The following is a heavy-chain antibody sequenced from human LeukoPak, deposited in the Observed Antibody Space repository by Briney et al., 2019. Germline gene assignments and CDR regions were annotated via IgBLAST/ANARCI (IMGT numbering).Heavy chain of an antibody. Sequence: ASVKVSCKASGYTFTSYGISCVRQAPGQGLEWMGWISAHNGNTNYAQKLQGGVTMTTDTSTSTAYMELRSLRSDDTAVYYCARAGPRDPVYDYVWGSYRSYYFDYWGQGTLVTVSS. CDR1: GYTFTSYG. CDR2: ISAHNGNT. D-gene: IGHD3-16*02. J-gene: IGHJ4*02. V-gene: IGHV1-18*01. CDR3: ARAGPRDPVYDYVWGSYRSYYFDY.